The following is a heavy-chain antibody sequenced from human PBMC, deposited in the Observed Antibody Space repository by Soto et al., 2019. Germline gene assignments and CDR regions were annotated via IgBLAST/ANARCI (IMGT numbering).Heavy chain of an antibody. V-gene: IGHV3-23*01. J-gene: IGHJ5*02. CDR3: AKNSNIVVVPSAGRVCDS. CDR1: GFTFSTYA. D-gene: IGHD2-2*01. Sequence: EVQLLESGVDLVQPGGYLRLSCADSGFTFSTYAMSWVRQAPRKGLEWGSAISRSGATTYYADSVKGRFTISRDSSKNSLYLQMNGLRAEDTAVYYCAKNSNIVVVPSAGRVCDSWGQGTLVTVSS. CDR2: ISRSGATT.